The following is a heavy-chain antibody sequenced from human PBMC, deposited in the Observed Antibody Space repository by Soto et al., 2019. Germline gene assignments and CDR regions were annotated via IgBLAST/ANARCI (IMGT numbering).Heavy chain of an antibody. CDR2: ISGSGGSP. CDR1: GFPFGNYA. J-gene: IGHJ4*02. CDR3: ARPPASSVTASRPFAV. Sequence: GGSLRLSCAASGFPFGNYAMSWVRQAPGKGLEWVSTISGSGGSPYYADSVKGRFTIARDNSKSMLSLQIDSLRADDTGLYYRARPPASSVTASRPFAVRGQGTLVTVSS. V-gene: IGHV3-23*01. D-gene: IGHD2-8*01.